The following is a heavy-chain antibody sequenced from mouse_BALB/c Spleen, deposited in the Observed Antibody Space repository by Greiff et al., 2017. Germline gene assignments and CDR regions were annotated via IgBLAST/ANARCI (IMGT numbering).Heavy chain of an antibody. CDR1: GYSITSDYA. V-gene: IGHV3-2*02. J-gene: IGHJ3*01. CDR3: ARGGNYMAWFAY. Sequence: EVQRVESGPGLVKPSQSLSLTCTVTGYSITSDYAWYWIRQFPGNKLEWMGYISYSGSTSYNPSLKSRISITRDTSKNQFFLQLNSVTTEDTATYYCARGGNYMAWFAYWGQGTLVTVSA. D-gene: IGHD2-1*01. CDR2: ISYSGST.